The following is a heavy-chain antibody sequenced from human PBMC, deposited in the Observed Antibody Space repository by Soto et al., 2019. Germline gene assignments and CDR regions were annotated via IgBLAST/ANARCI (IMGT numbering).Heavy chain of an antibody. CDR3: ATASGYDGY. J-gene: IGHJ4*02. V-gene: IGHV1-24*01. Sequence: ASVKVSCKASGYTFTSYGISWVRQAPGQGLEWMGGFDPEDGETIYAQKFQGRVTMTEDTSTDTAYMELSSLRSEDTAVYYCATASGYDGYWGQGTLVTVSS. CDR1: GYTFTSYG. D-gene: IGHD5-12*01. CDR2: FDPEDGET.